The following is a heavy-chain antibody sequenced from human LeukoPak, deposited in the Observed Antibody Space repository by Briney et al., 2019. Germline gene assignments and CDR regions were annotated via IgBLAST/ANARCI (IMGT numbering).Heavy chain of an antibody. V-gene: IGHV4-59*01. Sequence: GSLRLSCAASGFTFSSYAMSWIRQPPGKGLEWIGYIYYSGSTNYNPSLKSRVTISVDTSKNQFSLKLSSVTAADTAVYYCARLWHYYDSSGYYSNWFDPWGQGTLVTVSS. CDR3: ARLWHYYDSSGYYSNWFDP. D-gene: IGHD3-22*01. CDR2: IYYSGST. J-gene: IGHJ5*02. CDR1: GFTFSSYA.